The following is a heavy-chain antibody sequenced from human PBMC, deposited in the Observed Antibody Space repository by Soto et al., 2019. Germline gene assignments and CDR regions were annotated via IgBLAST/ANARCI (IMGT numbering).Heavy chain of an antibody. V-gene: IGHV6-1*01. CDR1: GDSVSNNSTA. D-gene: IGHD4-17*01. J-gene: IGHJ3*02. Sequence: SQTLSLACAISGDSVSNNSTAWNWIRQSPSRGLEWLGRTYYRSKWYNDYAVSVKSRVIINPDTSKNQFSLQLNSVTPEDTAVYYCARERYGDYGRGTFDIWGQGTMVTVSS. CDR2: TYYRSKWYN. CDR3: ARERYGDYGRGTFDI.